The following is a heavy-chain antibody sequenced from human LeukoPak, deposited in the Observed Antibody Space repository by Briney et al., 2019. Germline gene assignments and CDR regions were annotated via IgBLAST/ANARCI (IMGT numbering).Heavy chain of an antibody. J-gene: IGHJ6*03. CDR3: ARARGHSSGPGPGDYYYYFYMDV. CDR1: GFTFSIYN. Sequence: GGSLRLSCAASGFTFSIYNMNWVRQAPGKGLEWVSSISSSSSYIYYADSVKGRFTISRDNAKNSLYLQMNSLRAEDTAVYYCARARGHSSGPGPGDYYYYFYMDVWGKGTTVTISS. CDR2: ISSSSSYI. V-gene: IGHV3-21*01. D-gene: IGHD6-19*01.